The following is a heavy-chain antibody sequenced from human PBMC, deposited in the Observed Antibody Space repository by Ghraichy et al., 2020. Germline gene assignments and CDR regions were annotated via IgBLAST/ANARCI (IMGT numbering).Heavy chain of an antibody. J-gene: IGHJ5*02. Sequence: ESLNISCAVYGGSFSGYYWSWIRQPPGKGLEWIGEINHSGSTNYNPSLKSRVTISVDTPKNQFSLELSSVTAADTAVYYCARGVVVPAARTRAANWFDPWGQGTLVTVSS. CDR1: GGSFSGYY. V-gene: IGHV4-34*01. D-gene: IGHD2-2*01. CDR2: INHSGST. CDR3: ARGVVVPAARTRAANWFDP.